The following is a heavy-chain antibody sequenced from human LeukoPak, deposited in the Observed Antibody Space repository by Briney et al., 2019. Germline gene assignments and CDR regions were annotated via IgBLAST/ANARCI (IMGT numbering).Heavy chain of an antibody. J-gene: IGHJ4*02. CDR1: GYSFTSSW. D-gene: IGHD3-10*01. CDR3: ARQRSSRDRFDY. CDR2: IYPGDSDT. V-gene: IGHV5-51*01. Sequence: GESLKISCKGSGYSFTSSWIGWVRQMPGKGLEWMGIIYPGDSDTRYSPSFQGQVTISADKSISTAYLQWSSLKDADTAMYYCARQRSSRDRFDYWGQGTLVTVSS.